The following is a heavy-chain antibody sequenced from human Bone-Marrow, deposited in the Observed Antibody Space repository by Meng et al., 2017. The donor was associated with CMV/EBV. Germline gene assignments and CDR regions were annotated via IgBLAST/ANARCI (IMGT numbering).Heavy chain of an antibody. CDR2: IYHSGST. J-gene: IGHJ4*02. V-gene: IGHV4-38-2*02. D-gene: IGHD2-2*01. CDR3: ARQHCSSTSCYDFDY. CDR1: GYSISSGYY. Sequence: SETLSLTCTVSGYSISSGYYWGWIRQPPGKGLEWIGSIYHSGSTYYNPSLKSRVTISVDTSKNQFSLKLSSVTAADTAVYYCARQHCSSTSCYDFDYWGQGTLVTVSS.